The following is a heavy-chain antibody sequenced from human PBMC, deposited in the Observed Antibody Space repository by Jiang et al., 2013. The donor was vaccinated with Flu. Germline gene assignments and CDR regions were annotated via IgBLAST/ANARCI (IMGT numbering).Heavy chain of an antibody. D-gene: IGHD6-19*01. CDR1: GDSVSSNSAA. V-gene: IGHV6-1*01. CDR2: TYYRSKWYN. CDR3: ARRTQWLEHKGYFDY. J-gene: IGHJ4*02. Sequence: QTLSLTCAISGDSVSSNSAAWNWIRQSPSRGLEWLGRTYYRSKWYNDYAVSVKSRVIINADTSKNQFSLQLNSVTPEDTAVYYCARRTQWLEHKGYFDYWDQGTLVTVSS.